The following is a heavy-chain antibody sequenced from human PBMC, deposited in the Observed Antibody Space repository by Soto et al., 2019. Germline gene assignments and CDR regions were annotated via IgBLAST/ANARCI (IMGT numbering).Heavy chain of an antibody. CDR3: ARGQIQLWLQYFDY. CDR2: IIPIFGTA. CDR1: GGTFSSYA. V-gene: IGHV1-69*13. J-gene: IGHJ4*02. D-gene: IGHD5-18*01. Sequence: RASVKVSCKASGGTFSSYAISWVRQAPGQGLEWMGGIIPIFGTANYAQKFQGRVTITADESTSTAYMELSSLRSEDTAVYYCARGQIQLWLQYFDYWGQGTLVTVSS.